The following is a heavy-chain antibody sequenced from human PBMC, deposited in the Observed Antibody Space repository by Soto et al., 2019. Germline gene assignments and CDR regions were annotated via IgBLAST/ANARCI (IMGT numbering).Heavy chain of an antibody. Sequence: EVQLVESGGGLVQPGGSLRLSCAASGFTFSSYAMHWVRQAPGKGLEYVSAISSNGGSTYYANSVKGRFTISRDNSKNTLYLQMGSLRAEDMAVYYCARAISGYYASVIYSFAYWGQGTLVTFSS. V-gene: IGHV3-64*01. D-gene: IGHD3-10*01. CDR2: ISSNGGST. CDR1: GFTFSSYA. J-gene: IGHJ4*02. CDR3: ARAISGYYASVIYSFAY.